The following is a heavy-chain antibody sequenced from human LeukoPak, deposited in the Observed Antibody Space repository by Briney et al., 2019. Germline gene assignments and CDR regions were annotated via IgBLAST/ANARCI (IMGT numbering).Heavy chain of an antibody. V-gene: IGHV4-59*01. J-gene: IGHJ6*02. CDR1: GDSFSSYY. CDR3: ARTRRHDYGSGKNVNSWPAGLDV. Sequence: SETLSLTCTVSGDSFSSYYWTWIRQPPGKGLELNGYSDSSKYNPSLKSRVTISTDTSKRHFSLTLSSVTAADSAVYYCARTRRHDYGSGKNVNSWPAGLDVWGQGTTVTVS. D-gene: IGHD3-10*01. CDR2: SDSS.